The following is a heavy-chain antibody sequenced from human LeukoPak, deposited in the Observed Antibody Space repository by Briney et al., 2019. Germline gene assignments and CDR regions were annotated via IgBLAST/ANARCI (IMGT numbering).Heavy chain of an antibody. V-gene: IGHV4-39*07. CDR1: GGSISSSSYY. Sequence: SETLSLTCTVSGGSISSSSYYWGWIRQPPGKGLEWIGSIYYSGSTYYNPSLKSRVTISVDTSKNQFSLKLSSVTAADTAVYYCARELYYYDSSGYYPDYYYYMDVWGKGTTVTVSS. J-gene: IGHJ6*03. CDR2: IYYSGST. CDR3: ARELYYYDSSGYYPDYYYYMDV. D-gene: IGHD3-22*01.